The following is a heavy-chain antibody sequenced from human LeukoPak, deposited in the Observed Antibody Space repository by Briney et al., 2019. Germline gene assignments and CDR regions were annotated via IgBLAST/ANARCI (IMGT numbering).Heavy chain of an antibody. V-gene: IGHV3-53*01. CDR2: IYSGGST. CDR1: GFTVSSNY. D-gene: IGHD3-22*01. Sequence: GGSLRLSCAASGFTVSSNYMSWVRQAPGKGLEWVSVIYSGGSTYYADSVKGRFTISRDNSKNTLYLQMNSLRAEDTAVYYCARVGDSSDYYPSYFDYWGQGTLVTVSS. J-gene: IGHJ4*02. CDR3: ARVGDSSDYYPSYFDY.